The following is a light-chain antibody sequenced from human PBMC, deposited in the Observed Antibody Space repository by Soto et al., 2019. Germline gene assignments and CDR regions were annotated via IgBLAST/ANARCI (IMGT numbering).Light chain of an antibody. CDR2: GAS. J-gene: IGKJ5*01. Sequence: EIVLTQSPGTLSLSPGERATLSCRASQSVSSSYLAWYQQKPGQAPRLLIYGASSRATGIPDRFSGSGSGTDFTLTXXXXXXXXFAVYYCQXXXXXXGTFG. CDR1: QSVSSSY. CDR3: QXXXXXXGT. V-gene: IGKV3-20*01.